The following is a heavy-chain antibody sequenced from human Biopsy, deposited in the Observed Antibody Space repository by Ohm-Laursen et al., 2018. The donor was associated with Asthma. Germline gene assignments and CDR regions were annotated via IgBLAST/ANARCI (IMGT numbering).Heavy chain of an antibody. V-gene: IGHV1-69*13. CDR1: DYIFPRYY. CDR3: ARVLTTEEGDTWFDP. J-gene: IGHJ5*02. Sequence: ASVKVSCKVSDYIFPRYYISWVRQAPGQGLEWMGGIIPMFGTTKYTQKFQARVSITADEATSTVYMELSSLRSEDTAVYYCARVLTTEEGDTWFDPWGQGTLVTASS. D-gene: IGHD4-11*01. CDR2: IIPMFGTT.